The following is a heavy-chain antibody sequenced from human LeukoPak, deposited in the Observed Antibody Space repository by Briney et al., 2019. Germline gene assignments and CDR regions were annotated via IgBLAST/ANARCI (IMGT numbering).Heavy chain of an antibody. D-gene: IGHD2-21*02. J-gene: IGHJ6*02. V-gene: IGHV3-30*18. CDR2: ISYDGSNK. CDR1: GFTFSSYG. Sequence: HAGGSLRLSCAASGFTFSSYGMHWVRQAPGKGLEWVAVISYDGSNKYYADSVKGRFTISRDNSKNTLYLQMNSLRAEDTAVYYCAKELAYCGGDCFYYYYYGMDVWGQGTTVTVSS. CDR3: AKELAYCGGDCFYYYYYGMDV.